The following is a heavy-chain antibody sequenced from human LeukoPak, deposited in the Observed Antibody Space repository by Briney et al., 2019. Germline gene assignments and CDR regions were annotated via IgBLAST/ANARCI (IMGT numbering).Heavy chain of an antibody. CDR2: IIPILGIA. CDR3: ARAFAGAPFDL. CDR1: GGTFSSYA. V-gene: IGHV1-69*04. J-gene: IGHJ2*01. Sequence: SVKVSCKASGGTFSSYAISWVRQAPGQGLEWMGRIIPILGIANYAQKFQGRVTITADKSTSTAYMELSSLRSEDTAVYYCARAFAGAPFDLWGRGTLVTVSS. D-gene: IGHD3-10*01.